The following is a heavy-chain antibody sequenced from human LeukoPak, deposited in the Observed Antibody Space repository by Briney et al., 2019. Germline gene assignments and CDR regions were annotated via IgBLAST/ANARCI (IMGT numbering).Heavy chain of an antibody. Sequence: GRSLRLSCAASGFTFSSYAMHWVRQAPGKGLEWVAVISYDGSNKYYADSVKGRFTISRDNSKNTLYLQMNSLRAEDTAVYYCATIYGSGSPSWGQGTLVTVSP. CDR2: ISYDGSNK. J-gene: IGHJ4*02. CDR1: GFTFSSYA. D-gene: IGHD3-10*01. V-gene: IGHV3-30-3*01. CDR3: ATIYGSGSPS.